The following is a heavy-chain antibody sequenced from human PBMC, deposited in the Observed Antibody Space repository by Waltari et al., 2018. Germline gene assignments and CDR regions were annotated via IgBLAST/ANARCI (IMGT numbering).Heavy chain of an antibody. Sequence: QVQLVQSGAEVKRPGASVEVSCKPSGYTLTAYFIHWVRQAPQGLEWMGWIDPNSGVTNYEQKFQGRFTMTRDTSISTTYMDLSNLRSDDTAVYYCARGPSTGAFDYWGQGTLVTVSS. V-gene: IGHV1-2*02. CDR2: IDPNSGVT. J-gene: IGHJ4*02. CDR1: GYTLTAYF. CDR3: ARGPSTGAFDY.